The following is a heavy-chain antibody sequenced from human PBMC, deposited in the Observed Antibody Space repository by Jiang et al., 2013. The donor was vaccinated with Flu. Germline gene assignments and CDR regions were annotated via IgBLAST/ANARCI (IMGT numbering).Heavy chain of an antibody. Sequence: GAEVKKPGSSVKVSCKASGYTFSSNGISWVRQAPGQGLEWMGWISAYNGNTNYAQKVRGRVTMTTDTSTSTAYMELRSLRSDDTAVYYCARMSKYYYDSSGSHQFDYWGQGTLVTVSS. J-gene: IGHJ4*02. V-gene: IGHV1-18*01. D-gene: IGHD3-22*01. CDR1: GYTFSSNG. CDR3: ARMSKYYYDSSGSHQFDY. CDR2: ISAYNGNT.